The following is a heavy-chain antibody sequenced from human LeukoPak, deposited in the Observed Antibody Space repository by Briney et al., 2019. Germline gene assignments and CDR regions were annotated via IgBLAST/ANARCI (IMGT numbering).Heavy chain of an antibody. J-gene: IGHJ4*02. Sequence: ASVKGSCKASGYTFTSYDINWVRQATGQGLEWSGWMNPNSGNTGYAQKFQGRATMTRNTSISTAYMELSSLRSEDTAVYYCARSGRKVRGVMGYYFGYWGQGTLVTVSS. D-gene: IGHD3-10*01. V-gene: IGHV1-8*01. CDR1: GYTFTSYD. CDR3: ARSGRKVRGVMGYYFGY. CDR2: MNPNSGNT.